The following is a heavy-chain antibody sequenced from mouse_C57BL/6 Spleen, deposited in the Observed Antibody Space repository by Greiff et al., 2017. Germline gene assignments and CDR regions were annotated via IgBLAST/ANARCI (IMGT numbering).Heavy chain of an antibody. D-gene: IGHD2-2*01. J-gene: IGHJ3*01. CDR2: IDPETGGT. CDR3: TRRERGYDVKFAY. Sequence: VQLVESGAELVRPGASVTLSCKASGYTFTDYEMHWVKQTPVHGLERIGAIDPETGGTAYNQKFKGKAILTADKSSSTAYMELRSLTSEDSAVYYCTRRERGYDVKFAYWGQGTLVTVSA. V-gene: IGHV1-15*01. CDR1: GYTFTDYE.